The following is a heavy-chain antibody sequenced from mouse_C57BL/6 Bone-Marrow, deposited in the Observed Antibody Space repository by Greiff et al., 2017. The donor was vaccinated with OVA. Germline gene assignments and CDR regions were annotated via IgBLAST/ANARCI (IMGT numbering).Heavy chain of an antibody. CDR1: GYTFTSYT. CDR2: INPSSGYT. CDR3: ARCRGLRSCFDY. V-gene: IGHV1-4*01. Sequence: QVQLQQPGAELARPGASVKMSCKASGYTFTSYTLHWVKQRPGQGLEWIGNINPSSGYTKYNPKFKDKATLPVDKSSSTAYMQLSSLTSEDSAFYYCARCRGLRSCFDYWGQGTTLTVSS. D-gene: IGHD2-2*01. J-gene: IGHJ2*01.